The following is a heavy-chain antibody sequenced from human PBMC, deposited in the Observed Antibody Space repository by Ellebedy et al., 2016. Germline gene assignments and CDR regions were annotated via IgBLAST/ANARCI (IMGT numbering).Heavy chain of an antibody. D-gene: IGHD3-10*01. Sequence: SLKISXGASGFDFDENAMHWVRQRPGKGLEWVARIAWNGAWIAYADSVKGRFTISRDNSKNTLYLQMNSLRAEDTAVYYCALSLLWFGEAPDYWGQGTLVTVSS. J-gene: IGHJ4*02. V-gene: IGHV3-9*01. CDR2: IAWNGAWI. CDR1: GFDFDENA. CDR3: ALSLLWFGEAPDY.